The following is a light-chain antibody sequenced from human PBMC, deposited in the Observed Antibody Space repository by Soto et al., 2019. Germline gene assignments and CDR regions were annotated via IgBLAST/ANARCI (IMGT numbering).Light chain of an antibody. V-gene: IGKV3-20*01. CDR2: GAS. CDR3: QQYGSSAWT. J-gene: IGKJ1*01. Sequence: EIVLTQSPGTLSLSPGERATLSCRAIQSVSNNYVTWYQQKPGQAPRLLIYGASSRATDIPDRFSGSGSGTDFTLSISRLEPEDFAVYYCQQYGSSAWTFGQGTKVDIK. CDR1: QSVSNNY.